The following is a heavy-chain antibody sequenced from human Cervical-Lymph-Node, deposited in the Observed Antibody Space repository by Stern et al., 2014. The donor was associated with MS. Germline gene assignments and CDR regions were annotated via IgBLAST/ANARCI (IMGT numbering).Heavy chain of an antibody. J-gene: IGHJ4*02. Sequence: VQLVQSGAEMKKPGESLKISCKTSGYNFINYWIAWVRQVPGKGLEWTGMIYPGDSDIRHSPSFQGHVTISVDKYNTTAYLQWNSLKASDSAVYYCARWSVACDYWGQGALITVSS. CDR2: IYPGDSDI. D-gene: IGHD2-21*01. CDR1: GYNFINYW. CDR3: ARWSVACDY. V-gene: IGHV5-51*03.